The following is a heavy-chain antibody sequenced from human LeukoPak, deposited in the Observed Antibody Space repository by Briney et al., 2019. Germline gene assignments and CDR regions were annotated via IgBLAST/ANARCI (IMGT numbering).Heavy chain of an antibody. V-gene: IGHV3-74*01. CDR2: ISTDGSAT. CDR3: ARSGGSSGSYSS. D-gene: IGHD3-22*01. Sequence: GGSLRLSCAASGFTFSSYWMHWVRQGPGKGLVWVSRISTDGSATSYADSVKGRFTISRDNAKNTLYLQMNSLRAEDTAVYYCARSGGSSGSYSSWGQGTLVTVSS. CDR1: GFTFSSYW. J-gene: IGHJ5*02.